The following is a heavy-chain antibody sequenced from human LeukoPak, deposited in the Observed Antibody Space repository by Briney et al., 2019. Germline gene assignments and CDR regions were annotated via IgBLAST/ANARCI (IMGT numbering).Heavy chain of an antibody. D-gene: IGHD1-7*01. CDR1: GYTFTSYG. V-gene: IGHV1-8*02. Sequence: ASVKVSCKASGYTFTSYGINWVRQATGQGLEWMGWMNPNSGNTGYAQKFQGRVTMTRNTSISTAYMELSSLRSEDTAVYYCARGESYNWNYEDYWGQGTLVTVSS. J-gene: IGHJ4*02. CDR3: ARGESYNWNYEDY. CDR2: MNPNSGNT.